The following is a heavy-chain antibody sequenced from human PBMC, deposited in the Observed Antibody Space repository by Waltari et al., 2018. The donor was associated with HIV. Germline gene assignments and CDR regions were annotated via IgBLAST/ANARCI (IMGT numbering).Heavy chain of an antibody. CDR1: GYTFTDYS. D-gene: IGHD6-19*01. J-gene: IGHJ5*02. CDR2: INPKSGGT. Sequence: QVQLVQSGAEVKKPGASVKVSCTASGYTFTDYSLHWVRQAPGQGLEWMGWINPKSGGTKYAQKFQGRVTMTTDTSISTAYMEVRMLISDDTAVYFCAGSHSSGWYVWFDPWGQGTLVTVS. V-gene: IGHV1-2*02. CDR3: AGSHSSGWYVWFDP.